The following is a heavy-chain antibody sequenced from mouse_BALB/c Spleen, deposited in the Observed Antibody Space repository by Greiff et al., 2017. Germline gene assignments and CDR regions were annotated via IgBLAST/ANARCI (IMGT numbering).Heavy chain of an antibody. CDR3: ARANWDY. D-gene: IGHD4-1*01. CDR1: GFTFSSYT. J-gene: IGHJ2*01. Sequence: EVQGVESGGGLVQPGGSLKLSCAASGFTFSSYTMSWVRQTPEKRLEWVAYISNGGGSTYYPDTVKGRFTISRDNAKNTLYLQMSSLKSEDTAMYYCARANWDYWGQGTTLTVSS. CDR2: ISNGGGST. V-gene: IGHV5-12-2*01.